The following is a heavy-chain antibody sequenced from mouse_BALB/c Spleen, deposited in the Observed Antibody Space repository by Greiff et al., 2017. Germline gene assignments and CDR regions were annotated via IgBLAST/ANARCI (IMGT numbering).Heavy chain of an antibody. Sequence: VMLVESGPGLVAPSQSLSITCTVSGFSLTSYGVHWVRQPPGKGLEWLGVIWAGGSTNYNSALMSRLSISKDNSKSQVFLKMNSLQTDDTAMYYCARDKGYGNYVGGAMDYWGQGTSVTVSS. CDR3: ARDKGYGNYVGGAMDY. CDR2: IWAGGST. V-gene: IGHV2-9*02. J-gene: IGHJ4*01. CDR1: GFSLTSYG. D-gene: IGHD2-10*02.